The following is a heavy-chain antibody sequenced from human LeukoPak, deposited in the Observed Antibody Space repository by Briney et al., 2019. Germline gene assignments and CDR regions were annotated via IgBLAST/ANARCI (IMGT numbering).Heavy chain of an antibody. CDR2: IYPGDSDT. CDR1: GYSFTSYW. Sequence: GESLKISCKGSGYSFTSYWIGWVRQMPGKGLEWMGIIYPGDSDTRYSPSFQGQVTISADKSISTAYLQWSSLKASDTAMYYCARLSMVRGVIMPFDYWGQGTLVTVSS. J-gene: IGHJ4*02. D-gene: IGHD3-10*01. CDR3: ARLSMVRGVIMPFDY. V-gene: IGHV5-51*01.